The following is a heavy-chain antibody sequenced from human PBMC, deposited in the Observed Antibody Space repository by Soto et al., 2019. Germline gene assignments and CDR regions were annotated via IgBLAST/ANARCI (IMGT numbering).Heavy chain of an antibody. Sequence: EVQLLESGGDLIQPGGSLRLSCAASGFTFNIYAMTWVRQAPGKGLGGVSAISRYSDFTYYADSVEGRFTISRDNSKNTLYLQMNSLRAEDTAVYYCAKDRYLDHDSRGYLFDNWGQGTLVTVSS. J-gene: IGHJ4*02. D-gene: IGHD3-22*01. V-gene: IGHV3-23*01. CDR1: GFTFNIYA. CDR2: ISRYSDFT. CDR3: AKDRYLDHDSRGYLFDN.